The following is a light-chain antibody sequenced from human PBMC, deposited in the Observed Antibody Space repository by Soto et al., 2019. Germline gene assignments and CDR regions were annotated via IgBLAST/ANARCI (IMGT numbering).Light chain of an antibody. V-gene: IGLV2-11*01. J-gene: IGLJ2*01. CDR1: SSDVGAYNY. Sequence: QSALTQPRSVSGSPGQSVTISCTGTSSDVGAYNYVSWYQQHPGKAPKLMIFDVSKRPSGVPDRFSGSKSGNTASLTISGLQAEDEADYCCCSYAGSYTFVVFGGGTQLTVL. CDR3: CSYAGSYTFVV. CDR2: DVS.